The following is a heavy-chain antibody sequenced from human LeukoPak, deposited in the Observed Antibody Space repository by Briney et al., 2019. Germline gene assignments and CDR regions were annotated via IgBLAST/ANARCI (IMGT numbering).Heavy chain of an antibody. V-gene: IGHV4-39*01. J-gene: IGHJ4*02. CDR1: GGSISSGSYY. CDR2: IYYSGST. D-gene: IGHD6-13*01. CDR3: ARRSAGNHRNLNFDF. Sequence: PSETLSLTCTVSGGSISSGSYYWGWLRQPPGKGLEWIGNIYYSGSTYYNPSLKSRVTISVDTSKNQFSLKLSSVTAADTAVYYCARRSAGNHRNLNFDFWGQGTLVTVSS.